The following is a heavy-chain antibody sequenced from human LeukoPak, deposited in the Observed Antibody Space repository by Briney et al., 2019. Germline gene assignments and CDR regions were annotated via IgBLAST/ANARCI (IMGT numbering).Heavy chain of an antibody. CDR1: GYTFTGYY. V-gene: IGHV1-2*02. J-gene: IGHJ4*02. CDR3: ARVNGRNFWSGYTTPGIDY. D-gene: IGHD3-3*01. Sequence: PKASVKVSCKASGYTFTGYYMHWVRQAPGQGLEWMGWINPNSGGTNYAQKFQGRVTMTRDTSISTAYMELSRLRSDDTAVYYCARVNGRNFWSGYTTPGIDYWGQGTLVTVSS. CDR2: INPNSGGT.